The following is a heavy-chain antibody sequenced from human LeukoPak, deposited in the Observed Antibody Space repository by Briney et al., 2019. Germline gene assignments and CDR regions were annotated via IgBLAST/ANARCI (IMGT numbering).Heavy chain of an antibody. CDR2: ISWNSGSI. D-gene: IGHD1-1*01. Sequence: GGSLRLSCAASGFTFDDYAMHWVRQAPGKGLEWVSGISWNSGSIGYADSVKGRFTISRDNAKNSLYLQMNSLRAEDTAVYYCAKYNWNDTYNWFDPWGQGTLVTVSS. J-gene: IGHJ5*02. CDR3: AKYNWNDTYNWFDP. V-gene: IGHV3-9*01. CDR1: GFTFDDYA.